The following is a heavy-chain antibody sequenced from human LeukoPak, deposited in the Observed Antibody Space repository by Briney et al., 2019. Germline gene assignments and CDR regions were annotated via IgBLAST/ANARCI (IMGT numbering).Heavy chain of an antibody. D-gene: IGHD3-3*01. CDR1: GFTFSRYA. V-gene: IGHV3-64*01. CDR3: ARVGSGYYTDY. CDR2: ISSDGGST. J-gene: IGHJ4*02. Sequence: PGGSLRLSCAASGFTFSRYAMHWVRQAPGKGLEYVSAISSDGGSTYYANSVKGRFTISRDNSKNTLYLQMGSLRAEDMAVYYCARVGSGYYTDYWGQGTLVTVSS.